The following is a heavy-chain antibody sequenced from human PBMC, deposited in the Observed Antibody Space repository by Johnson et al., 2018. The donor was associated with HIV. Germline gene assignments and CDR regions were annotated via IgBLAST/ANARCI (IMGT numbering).Heavy chain of an antibody. V-gene: IGHV3-20*01. CDR1: GFTFDNYG. D-gene: IGHD2-21*01. CDR3: ADDRGVVGAGDYLASDL. CDR2: SSWNGGRT. Sequence: VQLVESGGRVVRPGESLRLSCEASGFTFDNYGMSWVRQGPGKGLEWVSGSSWNGGRTSYADYVKGRFIISRDNAKNSHYLQMNRLRVEDTALYGCADDRGVVGAGDYLASDLWGRGTMVIVSS. J-gene: IGHJ3*01.